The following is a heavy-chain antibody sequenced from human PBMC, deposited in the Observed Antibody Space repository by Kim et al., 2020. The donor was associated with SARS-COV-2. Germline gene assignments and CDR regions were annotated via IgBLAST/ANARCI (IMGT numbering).Heavy chain of an antibody. CDR2: IKSKAYGGTT. CDR1: GFSFGDYT. D-gene: IGHD4-17*01. V-gene: IGHV3-49*04. J-gene: IGHJ4*02. CDR3: SRSTTVVSLPDY. Sequence: GGSLRLSCRGSGFSFGDYTMAWVRQSPGEGLEWVGFIKSKAYGGTTEYAASVKGRFTMSRDDSKSTGFLQMNSRKPNDKAVYYCSRSTTVVSLPDYWGQGTRFTVSS.